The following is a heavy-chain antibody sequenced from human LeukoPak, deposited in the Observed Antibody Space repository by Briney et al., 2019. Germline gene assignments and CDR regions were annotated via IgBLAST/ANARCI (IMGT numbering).Heavy chain of an antibody. CDR1: GRSFSGYY. Sequence: PSETLSLTCAVYGRSFSGYYWSWIRQPPGKGLEWIGETNHSGSTNYNPSLKSRVTISVDTSKNQFSLKLSSVTAADTAVYYCARGAYGSGSYNWFDPWGQGTLVTVSS. J-gene: IGHJ5*02. CDR3: ARGAYGSGSYNWFDP. CDR2: TNHSGST. V-gene: IGHV4-34*01. D-gene: IGHD3-10*01.